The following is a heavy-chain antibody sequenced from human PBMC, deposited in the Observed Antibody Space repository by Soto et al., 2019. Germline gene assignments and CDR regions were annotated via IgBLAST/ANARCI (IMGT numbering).Heavy chain of an antibody. Sequence: QITLKESGPTLVKPTQTLTLTCTFSGFSLSTSGVGVGWIRQPPGKALEWLALIYWDDDKRYSPSLKSRLPITKHTSKNQVVLKMTNMDPVDTATYYCAHRRDMVRGGLPVGAFDIWGQGTMVTVSS. D-gene: IGHD3-10*01. CDR3: AHRRDMVRGGLPVGAFDI. J-gene: IGHJ3*02. V-gene: IGHV2-5*02. CDR2: IYWDDDK. CDR1: GFSLSTSGVG.